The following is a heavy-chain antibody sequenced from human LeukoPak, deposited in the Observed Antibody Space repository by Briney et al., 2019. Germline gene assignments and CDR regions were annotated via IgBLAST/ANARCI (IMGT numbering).Heavy chain of an antibody. J-gene: IGHJ6*02. CDR3: ARDQLRYYGSDTYYSDMDF. CDR1: GYTFTSYA. CDR2: ISA. V-gene: IGHV1-18*01. Sequence: GASVKVSCKASGYTFTSYAVAWVRQAPGQGLEWMGWISAYAQKFRGRVTMTTDTSTNTGHMELRSLRSDDTAVYFCARDQLRYYGSDTYYSDMDFWGQGTTVTVSS. D-gene: IGHD3-10*01.